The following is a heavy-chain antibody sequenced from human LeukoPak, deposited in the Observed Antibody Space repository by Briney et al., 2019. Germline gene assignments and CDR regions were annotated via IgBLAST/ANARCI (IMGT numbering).Heavy chain of an antibody. Sequence: GGSLRLFCAASGFTFSSYAMMWVRPAPGKGLEWVANLSGRGGYTYYADSEKGRFITSSVNDKDTLYPQMSSLRGQDRAVYCCAKDWFGGPDRAYFHYWGQGTGVTVSS. CDR1: GFTFSSYA. CDR2: LSGRGGYT. J-gene: IGHJ4*02. CDR3: AKDWFGGPDRAYFHY. V-gene: IGHV3-23*01. D-gene: IGHD3-16*01.